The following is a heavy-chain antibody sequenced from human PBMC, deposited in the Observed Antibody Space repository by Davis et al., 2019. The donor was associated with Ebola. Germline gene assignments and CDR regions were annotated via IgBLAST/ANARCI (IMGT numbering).Heavy chain of an antibody. V-gene: IGHV3-30*03. CDR1: GGSFSGYY. Sequence: PSETLSLTCAVYGGSFSGYYWSWIRQPPGKGLEWVAVISYDGSNKYYADSVRGRFTISRDNSKNTLYLQMNSLRAEDTAVYYCARGSILDYWGQGTLVTVSS. D-gene: IGHD5-24*01. CDR3: ARGSILDY. CDR2: ISYDGSNK. J-gene: IGHJ4*02.